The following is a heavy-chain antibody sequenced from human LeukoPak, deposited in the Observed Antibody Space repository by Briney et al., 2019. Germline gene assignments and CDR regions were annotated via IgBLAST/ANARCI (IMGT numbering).Heavy chain of an antibody. Sequence: ASVKVSCKASGYTFTSYGISWVRQAPGQGLEWMGWISAYNGNTNYAQKLQGRVTMTTDTSTSTAYMELRSLRSDDTAVYYCARDSVDSSSWYLIDYWGQGTLVTVSS. CDR2: ISAYNGNT. CDR1: GYTFTSYG. D-gene: IGHD6-13*01. V-gene: IGHV1-18*01. CDR3: ARDSVDSSSWYLIDY. J-gene: IGHJ4*02.